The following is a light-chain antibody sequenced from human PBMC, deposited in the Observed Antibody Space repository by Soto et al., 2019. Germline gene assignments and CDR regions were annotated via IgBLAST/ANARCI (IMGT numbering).Light chain of an antibody. Sequence: QSVPTQPASVSGSPGQSITISCTGTYSDIGGHNYVSWYQHHPGKAPRLLIYDVTYRPSGVSDRFSGSKSGRTASLTISGLQAEDEAHYYCNSYSTSFTPWVFGGGTKLTVL. CDR1: YSDIGGHNY. CDR3: NSYSTSFTPWV. J-gene: IGLJ3*02. V-gene: IGLV2-14*03. CDR2: DVT.